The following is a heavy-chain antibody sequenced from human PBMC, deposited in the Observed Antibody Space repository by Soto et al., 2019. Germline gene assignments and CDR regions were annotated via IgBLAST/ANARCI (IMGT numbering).Heavy chain of an antibody. CDR2: IYYSGST. CDR1: GGSVSSGSYY. CDR3: ARVEYNWNYFDY. V-gene: IGHV4-61*01. Sequence: SETLSLTCTVSGGSVSSGSYYWSWIRQPPGKGLEWIGYIYYSGSTNYNPSLKSRVTISVDTSKNQFSLKLSSVTAADTAVYYCARVEYNWNYFDYWGQGTLVTVSS. D-gene: IGHD1-20*01. J-gene: IGHJ4*02.